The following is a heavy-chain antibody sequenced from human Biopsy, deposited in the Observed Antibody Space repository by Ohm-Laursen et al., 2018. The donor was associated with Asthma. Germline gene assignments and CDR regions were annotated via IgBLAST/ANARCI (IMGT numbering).Heavy chain of an antibody. V-gene: IGHV3-43*01. D-gene: IGHD3-3*01. CDR2: ISWDGGRT. Sequence: SLRLSCTAPGFRFDDYTMHWVRQVPGKGLEWVSLISWDGGRTYYGDSMKGRFTISRDNSKNSLYLQMNSLRTEDTALYYCAKDFWSGYSKEWTGSMDVWGQGTTVTVSS. CDR1: GFRFDDYT. J-gene: IGHJ6*02. CDR3: AKDFWSGYSKEWTGSMDV.